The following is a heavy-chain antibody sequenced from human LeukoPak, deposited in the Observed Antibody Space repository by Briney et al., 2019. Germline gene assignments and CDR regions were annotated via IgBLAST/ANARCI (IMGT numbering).Heavy chain of an antibody. CDR3: AKGSSGTAIVAYYFDY. V-gene: IGHV3-23*01. Sequence: PGGSLRLSCAASGFTFNSDAMGWVPPAPGNGREWVSAICGRGGSTSYADSVKGRFTISSDNSKNTLYLQMNSLRAEDTAVYYCAKGSSGTAIVAYYFDYWGQGTLVTVSS. J-gene: IGHJ4*02. D-gene: IGHD3-10*01. CDR2: ICGRGGST. CDR1: GFTFNSDA.